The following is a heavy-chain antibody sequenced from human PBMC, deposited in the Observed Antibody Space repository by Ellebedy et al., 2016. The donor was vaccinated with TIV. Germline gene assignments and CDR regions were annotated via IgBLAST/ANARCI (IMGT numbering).Heavy chain of an antibody. V-gene: IGHV3-9*01. CDR2: ISWNSGSI. CDR3: ASLRGYNYGINPSGAFDI. CDR1: GFTFDDYA. D-gene: IGHD5-18*01. Sequence: GGSLRLSCAASGFTFDDYAMHWVRQAPGKGLEWVSGISWNSGSIGYADSVKGRFTISRDNAKNSLYLQMNSLRPEDTAMYYCASLRGYNYGINPSGAFDIWGLGTMVAVSS. J-gene: IGHJ3*02.